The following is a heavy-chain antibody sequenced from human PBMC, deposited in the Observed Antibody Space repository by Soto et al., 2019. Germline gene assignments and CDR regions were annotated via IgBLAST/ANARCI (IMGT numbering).Heavy chain of an antibody. J-gene: IGHJ6*02. CDR3: AKDQRYSGMDV. CDR1: GFTFSTYA. D-gene: IGHD2-2*02. CDR2: ISGGGGST. V-gene: IGHV3-23*01. Sequence: GGSLRLSCAASGFTFSTYAMNWVRQAPGKGLEWVSAISGGGGSTYYADSVKGRVTISRDNSKNTLYLQMNSLRAEDTAVYYCAKDQRYSGMDVWGQGTTVTVSS.